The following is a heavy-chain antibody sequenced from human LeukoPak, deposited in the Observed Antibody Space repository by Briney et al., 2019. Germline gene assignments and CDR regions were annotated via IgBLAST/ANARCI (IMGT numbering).Heavy chain of an antibody. V-gene: IGHV3-21*01. CDR2: ISSSSSYI. Sequence: GGSLRLSCAASGFTFSSYSMNWVRQAPGKGLEWVSSISSSSSYIYYADSVKGRFTIPRDNAKNSLYLQMNSLRAEDTAVYYCARDGLPAAIPFDYWGQGTLVTVSS. CDR3: ARDGLPAAIPFDY. D-gene: IGHD2-2*02. J-gene: IGHJ4*02. CDR1: GFTFSSYS.